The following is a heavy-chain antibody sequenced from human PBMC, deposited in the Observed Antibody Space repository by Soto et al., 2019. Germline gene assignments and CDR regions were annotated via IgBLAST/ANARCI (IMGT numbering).Heavy chain of an antibody. V-gene: IGHV4-34*01. Sequence: SETLSLTCAVYGGSFSGYYWSWIRQPPGKGLERIGEINHSGSTNYNPSLKSRVTISVDTSKNQFSLKLSSVTAADTAVYYCGVAALTTPYYYYYMDVWGKGTTVTVSS. D-gene: IGHD6-6*01. J-gene: IGHJ6*03. CDR1: GGSFSGYY. CDR3: GVAALTTPYYYYYMDV. CDR2: INHSGST.